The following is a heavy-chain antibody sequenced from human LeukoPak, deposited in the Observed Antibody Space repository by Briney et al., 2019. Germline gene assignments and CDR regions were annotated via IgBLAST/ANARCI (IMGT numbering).Heavy chain of an antibody. CDR2: IYTSGST. V-gene: IGHV4-4*07. J-gene: IGHJ3*02. CDR1: GGSISSYY. Sequence: SETLSLTCTVSGGSISSYYWSWIRQPAGKGLEWIGRIYTSGSTNYNPSLKSRVTMSVDTSKDQISLNLSSVTAADTAVYYCARDSLVFRAFDIWGQGTMITVSS. CDR3: ARDSLVFRAFDI. D-gene: IGHD1-14*01.